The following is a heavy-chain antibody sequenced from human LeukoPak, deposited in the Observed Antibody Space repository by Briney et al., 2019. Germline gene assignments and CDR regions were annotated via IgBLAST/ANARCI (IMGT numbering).Heavy chain of an antibody. V-gene: IGHV1-69*05. D-gene: IGHD6-6*01. Sequence: ASVKVSCKASGGTFSSYAISWVRQAPGQGLEWMGGIIPIFGTANYAQEFQGRVTITTDESTSTAYMELSSLRSEDTAVYYCARVQFSSSSTVYYYYMDVWGKGTTVTVSS. CDR2: IIPIFGTA. CDR1: GGTFSSYA. J-gene: IGHJ6*03. CDR3: ARVQFSSSSTVYYYYMDV.